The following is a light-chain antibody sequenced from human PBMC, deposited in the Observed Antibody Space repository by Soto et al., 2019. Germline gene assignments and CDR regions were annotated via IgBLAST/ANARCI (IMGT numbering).Light chain of an antibody. CDR1: SSDVGGYNY. J-gene: IGLJ2*01. V-gene: IGLV2-14*01. CDR2: DVS. CDR3: SSYTSRSTVV. Sequence: QSVLTQPDSVSGSPGQSSTISCTGTSSDVGGYNYVSWYQQHPGKAPKLMIYDVSNRPSGVSNRFSGSKSGNTASLTISGLQAEDEADYYCSSYTSRSTVVFGGGTKLTVL.